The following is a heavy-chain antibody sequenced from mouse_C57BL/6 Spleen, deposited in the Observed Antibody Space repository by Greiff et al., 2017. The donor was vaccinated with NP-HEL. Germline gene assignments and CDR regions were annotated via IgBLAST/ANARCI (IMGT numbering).Heavy chain of an antibody. D-gene: IGHD1-1*01. J-gene: IGHJ1*03. CDR3: ARQVYYGSSHWYFDV. CDR1: GFTFSSYG. V-gene: IGHV5-6*02. Sequence: DVKLVESGGDLVKPGGSLKLSCAASGFTFSSYGMSWVRQTPDKRLEWVATISSGGSYTYYPDSVKGRFTISRDNAKNTLYLQMSSLKSEDTAMYYCARQVYYGSSHWYFDVWGTGTTVTVSS. CDR2: ISSGGSYT.